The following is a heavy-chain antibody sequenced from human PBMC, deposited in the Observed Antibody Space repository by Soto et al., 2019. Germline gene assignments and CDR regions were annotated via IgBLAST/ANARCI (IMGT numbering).Heavy chain of an antibody. CDR3: ARLYYDFWSGYPMFDY. V-gene: IGHV6-1*01. D-gene: IGHD3-3*01. J-gene: IGHJ4*02. CDR1: GASVSSNSAA. Sequence: SQTLSLTCAISGASVSSNSAAWNWLRQSPSRGLEWLGRTYYRSKWYNDFAVSVKSRITINPDTSKNQFSLQLNSVTPEDTAVYYCARLYYDFWSGYPMFDYWGQGTLGTVSS. CDR2: TYYRSKWYN.